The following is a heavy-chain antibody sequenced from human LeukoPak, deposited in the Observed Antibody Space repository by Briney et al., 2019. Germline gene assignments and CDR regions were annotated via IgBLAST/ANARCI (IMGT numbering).Heavy chain of an antibody. J-gene: IGHJ6*03. CDR1: GFTFSSYE. Sequence: GGSLRLSCAASGFTFSSYEMNWVRQAPGKGLEWVSYISSSGSTIYYADSVKGRFTISRDNSKNTLYLRMNSLRAEDTAVYYCARDYWGSSRPMDVWGKGTTVTVSS. CDR3: ARDYWGSSRPMDV. CDR2: ISSSGSTI. D-gene: IGHD7-27*01. V-gene: IGHV3-48*03.